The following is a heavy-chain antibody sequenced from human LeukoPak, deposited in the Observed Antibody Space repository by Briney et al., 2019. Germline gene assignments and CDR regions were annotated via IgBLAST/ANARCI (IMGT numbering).Heavy chain of an antibody. Sequence: SETLSLTCTVSGGSISSYYWSWIRQPPGKGLEWIGYIYYSGSTNYNPSLKSRVTISVDTSKNQFSLKLSSVTAADTAVYYCARDRLAARSYYFDYWGQGTLVTVSS. CDR1: GGSISSYY. V-gene: IGHV4-59*01. J-gene: IGHJ4*02. CDR2: IYYSGST. CDR3: ARDRLAARSYYFDY. D-gene: IGHD6-6*01.